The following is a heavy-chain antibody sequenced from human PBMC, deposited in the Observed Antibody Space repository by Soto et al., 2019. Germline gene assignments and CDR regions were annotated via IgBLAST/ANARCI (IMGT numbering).Heavy chain of an antibody. J-gene: IGHJ5*02. CDR1: GFTFSSYN. V-gene: IGHV3-21*01. D-gene: IGHD6-13*01. CDR2: ITSGSDYM. Sequence: SLRLSCAASGFTFSSYNMNWVRQAPGKGLEWVSLITSGSDYMFYADSVKGRFTISRDNAENSLYLQMNSLRAEDTAVYYCARDRQLVQDWFDPWGQGTLVTVS. CDR3: ARDRQLVQDWFDP.